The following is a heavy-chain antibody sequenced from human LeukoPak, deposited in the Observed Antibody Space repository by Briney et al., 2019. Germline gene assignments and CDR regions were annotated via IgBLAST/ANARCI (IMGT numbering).Heavy chain of an antibody. V-gene: IGHV3-7*01. Sequence: RPGGSLRLSCAASGFTFSSYWMSWVRQAPGKGLEWVANIKQDGSEKYYVDSVKGRFTISRDNAKNSLYLQMNSLRAEDTAVYYCARESSSWYYYHYMDVWGKGTTVTVSS. CDR1: GFTFSSYW. CDR2: IKQDGSEK. J-gene: IGHJ6*03. CDR3: ARESSSWYYYHYMDV. D-gene: IGHD6-13*01.